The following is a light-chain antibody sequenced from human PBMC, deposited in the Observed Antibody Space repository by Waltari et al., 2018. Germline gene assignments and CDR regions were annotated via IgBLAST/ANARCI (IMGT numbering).Light chain of an antibody. CDR1: SSDVGTYKF. CDR2: DAT. Sequence: QSALTQPASVSGSPGQSITISCTGTSSDVGTYKFVSWYHQHPGKVPKLIIYDATDRPSGVSSRFSGSKSGNTASLTISGRQAEDEGDYYCNSYTTSGTVVVGGGTKLTVL. J-gene: IGLJ2*01. V-gene: IGLV2-14*03. CDR3: NSYTTSGTVV.